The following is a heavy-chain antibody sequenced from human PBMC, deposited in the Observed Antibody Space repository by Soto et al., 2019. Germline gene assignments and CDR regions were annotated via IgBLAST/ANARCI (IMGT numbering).Heavy chain of an antibody. CDR3: ARARSWIFDRSDV. V-gene: IGHV1-3*01. CDR2: SNAGNGNT. Sequence: ASVKVXCKASGYTLTSYAMHWVRQAPGQRLEWMGWSNAGNGNTKYSQKFQGRVTITRDTSASTAYMELSSLRSEDTAVYYCARARSWIFDRSDVWGKGTTVTVSS. J-gene: IGHJ6*04. D-gene: IGHD3-9*01. CDR1: GYTLTSYA.